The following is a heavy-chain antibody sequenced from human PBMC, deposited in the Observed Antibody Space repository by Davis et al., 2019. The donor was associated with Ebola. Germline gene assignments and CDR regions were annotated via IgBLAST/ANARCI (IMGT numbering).Heavy chain of an antibody. J-gene: IGHJ4*02. D-gene: IGHD3-22*01. CDR1: GYTFTSYG. Sequence: ASVKVSCKASGYTFTSYGISWVRQAPGQGLEWMGWISAYNGNTNYAQKLQGRVTMTTDTSTSTAYMELSSLRSEDTAVYYCARVKDYYDSSGYYLYYFDYWGQGTLVTVSS. CDR3: ARVKDYYDSSGYYLYYFDY. CDR2: ISAYNGNT. V-gene: IGHV1-18*01.